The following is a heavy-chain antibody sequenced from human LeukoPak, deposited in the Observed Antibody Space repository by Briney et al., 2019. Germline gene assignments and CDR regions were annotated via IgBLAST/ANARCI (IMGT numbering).Heavy chain of an antibody. V-gene: IGHV3-30-3*01. CDR3: ARDFAVVPAADGAIYYYYGMDV. CDR2: ISYDGSNK. CDR1: GFTFSSYA. Sequence: GRSLRLSCAASGFTFSSYAMHWVRQAPGKGVEWVAVISYDGSNKYYADSVKGRFTLSRDNSKNTLYLQMNSLRAEDTAVYYCARDFAVVPAADGAIYYYYGMDVWGQGTTVTVSS. J-gene: IGHJ6*02. D-gene: IGHD2-2*01.